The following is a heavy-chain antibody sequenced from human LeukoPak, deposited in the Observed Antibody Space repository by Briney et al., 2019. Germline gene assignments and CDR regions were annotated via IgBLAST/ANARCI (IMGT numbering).Heavy chain of an antibody. D-gene: IGHD6-19*01. Sequence: SVKGRFTISRDNSKRSLYLQMNSLRPEDTAVYYCARGVAVAGDVDYWGQGTLVTVSS. CDR3: ARGVAVAGDVDY. V-gene: IGHV3-30*01. J-gene: IGHJ4*02.